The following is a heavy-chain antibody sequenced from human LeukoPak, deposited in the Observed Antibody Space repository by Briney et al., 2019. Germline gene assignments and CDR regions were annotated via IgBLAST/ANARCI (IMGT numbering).Heavy chain of an antibody. V-gene: IGHV4-34*01. CDR2: INHSGST. CDR3: ARVSTWSDSRPTDY. Sequence: SETLSLTCAVYVGSFSGYYWSWIREPPGKGLEWIGEINHSGSTNYNPSLKSRVTISVDTSKNQFSLKLSSVTAADTAVYYCARVSTWSDSRPTDYWGQGTLVTVSS. J-gene: IGHJ4*02. D-gene: IGHD4-11*01. CDR1: VGSFSGYY.